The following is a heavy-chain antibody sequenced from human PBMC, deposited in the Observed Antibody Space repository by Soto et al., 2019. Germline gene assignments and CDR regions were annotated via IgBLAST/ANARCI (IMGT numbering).Heavy chain of an antibody. V-gene: IGHV4-31*03. D-gene: IGHD5-18*01. CDR1: GGSISSGGYY. CDR2: IYYSGST. Sequence: SETLSLTCTVSGGSISSGGYYWSWIRQHPGKGLEWIGYIYYSGSTYYNPSLKSRVTISVDTSKNQFSLKLSSVTAADTAVYYCERDRIRDNWFDTWGQGTLVTVSS. CDR3: ERDRIRDNWFDT. J-gene: IGHJ5*02.